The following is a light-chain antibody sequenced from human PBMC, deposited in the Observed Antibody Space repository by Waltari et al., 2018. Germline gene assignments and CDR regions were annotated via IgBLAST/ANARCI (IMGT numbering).Light chain of an antibody. CDR3: QVWDDTTNSGV. V-gene: IGLV3-21*04. Sequence: YVLIQPPSVSVAPGKTATLTCGGENIETKSVNWYQQKPGQAPVLVLFYDTDRPSGIPDRFSGSNSGNTATLTISWVEAGDEADYHCQVWDDTTNSGVFGGGTRLTVL. J-gene: IGLJ3*02. CDR1: NIETKS. CDR2: YDT.